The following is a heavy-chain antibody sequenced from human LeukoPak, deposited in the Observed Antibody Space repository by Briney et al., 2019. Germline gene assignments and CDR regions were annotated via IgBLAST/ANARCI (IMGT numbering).Heavy chain of an antibody. J-gene: IGHJ6*02. Sequence: ASVEVSCKASGYTFTSYGISWVRQAPGQGLEGMGWISAYNGNTNYAQKLQGRVTMTSDTSTSTAYMELRSLRSDDTAVYYCARGVIVVVPAAPTAYYGMDVRGQGTTVTVS. CDR3: ARGVIVVVPAAPTAYYGMDV. CDR1: GYTFTSYG. D-gene: IGHD2-2*01. CDR2: ISAYNGNT. V-gene: IGHV1-18*01.